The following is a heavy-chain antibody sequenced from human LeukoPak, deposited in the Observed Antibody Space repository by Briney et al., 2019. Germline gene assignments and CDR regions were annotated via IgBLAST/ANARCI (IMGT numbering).Heavy chain of an antibody. CDR1: VYTFSYIG. Sequence: ASVKVSFKGSVYTFSYIGISWVRQAPGQGLEWMGWISGNNDNPNYGQNFQGRFTVTSDSSTSTAYMELKNLRSDDTAVYYCARDGTSTDDYWGQGTLVTVSS. CDR3: ARDGTSTDDY. D-gene: IGHD2-2*01. J-gene: IGHJ4*02. CDR2: ISGNNDNP. V-gene: IGHV1-18*01.